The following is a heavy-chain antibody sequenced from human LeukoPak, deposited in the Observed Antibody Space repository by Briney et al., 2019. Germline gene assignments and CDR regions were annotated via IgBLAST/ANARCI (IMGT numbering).Heavy chain of an antibody. Sequence: SVKVSCKASGGTFSSYAISWVRQAPGQGLEWMGRIIPILGIANYAQKFQGRVTITADKSTSTAYMELSSLRSEDTAVYYYARDHMGGGYSGYDLDYWGQGTLVTVSS. V-gene: IGHV1-69*04. CDR2: IIPILGIA. CDR3: ARDHMGGGYSGYDLDY. D-gene: IGHD5-12*01. J-gene: IGHJ4*02. CDR1: GGTFSSYA.